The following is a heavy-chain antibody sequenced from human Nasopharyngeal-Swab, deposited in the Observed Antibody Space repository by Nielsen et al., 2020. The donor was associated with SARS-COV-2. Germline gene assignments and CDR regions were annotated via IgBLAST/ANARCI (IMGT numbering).Heavy chain of an antibody. V-gene: IGHV3-30*03. CDR3: ARDNGYIAYFDY. CDR1: GFTFSSYG. CDR2: ISYDGSNK. Sequence: GESLKISCAASGFTFSSYGMHWVRQAPGKGLEWVAVISYDGSNKYYADSVKGRFTISRDNSKNTLYLQMNSLRAEDTAVYYCARDNGYIAYFDYWGQGTLVTVSS. D-gene: IGHD5-18*01. J-gene: IGHJ4*02.